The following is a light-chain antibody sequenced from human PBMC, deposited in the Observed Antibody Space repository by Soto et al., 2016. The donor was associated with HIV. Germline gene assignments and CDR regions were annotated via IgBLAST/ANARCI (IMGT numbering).Light chain of an antibody. V-gene: IGKV1-17*01. J-gene: IGKJ2*01. Sequence: DIQMTQSPSSLSASVGDRVTITCRASQGIGNDLAWFQHQPGKAPKSLIYGASSLQGGVPARFSGTGSGTEFTLTISGLQPEDFATYFCLQHNRYPYTFGQGSKVEIK. CDR3: LQHNRYPYT. CDR2: GAS. CDR1: QGIGND.